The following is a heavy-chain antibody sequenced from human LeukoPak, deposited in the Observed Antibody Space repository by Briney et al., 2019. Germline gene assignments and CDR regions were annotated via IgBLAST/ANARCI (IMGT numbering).Heavy chain of an antibody. Sequence: KPGESLKISCKVSGYIFTTYWIGWVRQMPGKGLEWMGIIYPGDSDTRYSPSFQGQVTISADKSISTAYLQWSSLKVSDTAIYYCARLSHNSFDYWGQGTLVTVSS. V-gene: IGHV5-51*01. D-gene: IGHD1-1*01. J-gene: IGHJ4*02. CDR1: GYIFTTYW. CDR3: ARLSHNSFDY. CDR2: IYPGDSDT.